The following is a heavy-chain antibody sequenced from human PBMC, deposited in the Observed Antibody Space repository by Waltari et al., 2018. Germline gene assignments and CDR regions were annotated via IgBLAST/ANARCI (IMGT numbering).Heavy chain of an antibody. CDR1: GYSFTNYD. CDR2: INTNTRNP. D-gene: IGHD2-2*01. Sequence: QVQLVQSGSELKKPGASVKVSCTASGYSFTNYDINWIRQAPGQGLELMGWINTNTRNPVYVQGFTGRFVFSLDTSVNTAYLQINSLKAEDTAVYFCAREVVPPARVVVNWFDPWGQGTLVTVSS. J-gene: IGHJ5*02. V-gene: IGHV7-4-1*02. CDR3: AREVVPPARVVVNWFDP.